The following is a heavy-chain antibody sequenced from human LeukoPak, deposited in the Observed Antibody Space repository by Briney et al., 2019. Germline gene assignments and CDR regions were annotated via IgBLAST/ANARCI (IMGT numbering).Heavy chain of an antibody. CDR1: GFTFSNAW. Sequence: GGSLRLSCAASGFTFSNAWMSWVRQAPGKGLEWVGRIKSKTDGGTTDYAAPVKGRFTISRDDSKNTLYLQMNSLKTEDTAVYYCTTDPSTNFWSGYYTGSYFDYWGQGTLVTVSS. CDR3: TTDPSTNFWSGYYTGSYFDY. J-gene: IGHJ4*02. D-gene: IGHD3-3*01. V-gene: IGHV3-15*01. CDR2: IKSKTDGGTT.